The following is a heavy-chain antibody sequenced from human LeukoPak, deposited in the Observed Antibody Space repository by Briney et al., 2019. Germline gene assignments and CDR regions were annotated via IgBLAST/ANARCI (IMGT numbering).Heavy chain of an antibody. J-gene: IGHJ4*02. Sequence: GGSLRLSCAASGFTFSSYGMHWVHQAPGKGLEWVAVISYDGSNKYYADSVKGRFTISRDNSKNTLYLQMNSLRAEDTAVYYCAKDRGPRASWYKVFLDYWGQGTLVTVSS. CDR3: AKDRGPRASWYKVFLDY. D-gene: IGHD2-2*02. CDR1: GFTFSSYG. V-gene: IGHV3-30*18. CDR2: ISYDGSNK.